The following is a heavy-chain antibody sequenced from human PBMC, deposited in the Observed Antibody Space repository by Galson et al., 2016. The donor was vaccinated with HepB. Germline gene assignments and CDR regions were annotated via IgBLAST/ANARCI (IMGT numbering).Heavy chain of an antibody. CDR1: GFTFSSYW. V-gene: IGHV3-7*03. CDR3: ARGVLPADH. Sequence: SLRLSCAASGFTFSSYWMTWVRQAPGKGLEWVANIKQDGSENYYVDSVKGRFTISRDNAKNSLYLQMNTLRAEDTAVYYCARGVLPADHWGQGTVVTVSS. J-gene: IGHJ4*02. D-gene: IGHD3-10*01. CDR2: IKQDGSEN.